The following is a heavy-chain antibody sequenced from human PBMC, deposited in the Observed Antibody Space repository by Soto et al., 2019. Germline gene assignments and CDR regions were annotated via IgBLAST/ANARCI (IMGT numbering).Heavy chain of an antibody. CDR1: GFTFSSYA. Sequence: EVPLLESGGGLVQPGGSLRLSCAASGFTFSSYAVTWVRQAPGKGLEWVSGISGSGGSTYYADSVRGRFTISRDNSKNTLYLQMNSLRAEDTAVYYCAKTIAGAGIHYWGQGTLVTVSS. J-gene: IGHJ4*02. CDR3: AKTIAGAGIHY. CDR2: ISGSGGST. D-gene: IGHD6-13*01. V-gene: IGHV3-23*01.